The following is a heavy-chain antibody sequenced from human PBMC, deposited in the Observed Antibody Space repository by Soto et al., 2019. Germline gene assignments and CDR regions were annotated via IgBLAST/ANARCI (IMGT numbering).Heavy chain of an antibody. Sequence: PVGSLRLSCASSVFTFSSYAMSCVRHSPGKGLEWVSGISGSGGSTYYADSVKGRFTISRDNSKNTLYLQMNSLRAEDTAVYYCAKDEAKLWQKRNWFEPWGQGTLVIVS. V-gene: IGHV3-23*01. CDR2: ISGSGGST. D-gene: IGHD2-21*01. CDR1: VFTFSSYA. CDR3: AKDEAKLWQKRNWFEP. J-gene: IGHJ5*02.